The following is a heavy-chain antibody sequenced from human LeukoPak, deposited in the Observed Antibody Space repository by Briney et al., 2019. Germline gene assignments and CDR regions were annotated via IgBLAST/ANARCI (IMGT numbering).Heavy chain of an antibody. V-gene: IGHV3-15*01. Sequence: GGSLRLSCAASGFTFSNAWMSWVRQAPGRGLEWVGRIKRKGDDGTIDYAAPVKGRLSISRDDSKKTLYLQMKSLKSEDTAVYYCTAGTGRTDFDYWGQGTLVTVSS. CDR1: GFTFSNAW. CDR2: IKRKGDDGTI. J-gene: IGHJ4*02. D-gene: IGHD3/OR15-3a*01. CDR3: TAGTGRTDFDY.